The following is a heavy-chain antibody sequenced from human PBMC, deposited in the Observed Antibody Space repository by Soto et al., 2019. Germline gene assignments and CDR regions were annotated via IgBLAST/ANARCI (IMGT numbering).Heavy chain of an antibody. CDR1: VGTFSSYA. Sequence: QVQLVQSGAEVKKPGSSVKVSCKASVGTFSSYAISWVRQAPGQGLEWMGGIIPIFGTANYAQKFQGRVTMTADESTSTDYMELSSLRSEDTAVYYGARERLGAFDIWGQGTMVTVSS. V-gene: IGHV1-69*01. CDR3: ARERLGAFDI. CDR2: IIPIFGTA. D-gene: IGHD3-16*01. J-gene: IGHJ3*02.